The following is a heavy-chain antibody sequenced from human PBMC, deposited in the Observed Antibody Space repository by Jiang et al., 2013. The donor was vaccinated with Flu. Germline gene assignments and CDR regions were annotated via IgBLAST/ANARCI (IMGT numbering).Heavy chain of an antibody. V-gene: IGHV3-15*01. Sequence: VQLVESGGGLVKPGGSLRLSCAASGFTFRDAWMSWVRQAPGKGLEWVGRIKSQVVGGTTDYAAPVKGGFTISRDDSENTLFLQMNSLKSEDTAMYYCTTTVRYYSGSGDYRGYFDCWGQGTLVTVSS. CDR1: GFTFRDAW. CDR2: IKSQVVGGTT. D-gene: IGHD3-22*01. J-gene: IGHJ4*02. CDR3: TTTVRYYSGSGDYRGYFDC.